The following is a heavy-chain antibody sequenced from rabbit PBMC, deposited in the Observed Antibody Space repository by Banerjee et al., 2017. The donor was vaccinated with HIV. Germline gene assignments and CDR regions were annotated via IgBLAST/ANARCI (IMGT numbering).Heavy chain of an antibody. CDR2: INTGSGSA. J-gene: IGHJ4*01. CDR3: ARAPGDYFDL. Sequence: QEQLEESGGGLVQPEGSLTLTCTASGFSFSNKYVMCWVRQAPGKGLEWIACINTGSGSAYYANWAKGRFTISKTSSTTVTLQMTSLTAADTATYFCARAPGDYFDLWGPGTLVTVS. V-gene: IGHV1S45*01. CDR1: GFSFSNKYV.